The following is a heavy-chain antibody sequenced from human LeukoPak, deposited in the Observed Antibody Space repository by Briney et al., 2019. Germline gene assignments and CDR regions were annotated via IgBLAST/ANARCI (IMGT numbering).Heavy chain of an antibody. CDR1: GGSFSSSSNY. Sequence: SETLSLSCTASGGSFSSSSNYWGWIPQPPGKGLEWIGSIYYSGSTYYNPSLKSRVTISVNTSKNQFSLKLSSVTAADTAVYYCARQSPYYSRPSAFFDYWGQGTLVTVSS. CDR2: IYYSGST. D-gene: IGHD2-21*01. CDR3: ARQSPYYSRPSAFFDY. V-gene: IGHV4-39*01. J-gene: IGHJ4*02.